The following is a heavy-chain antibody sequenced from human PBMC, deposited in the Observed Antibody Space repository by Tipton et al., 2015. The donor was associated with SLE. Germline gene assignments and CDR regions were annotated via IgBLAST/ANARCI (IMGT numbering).Heavy chain of an antibody. Sequence: SLRLSCAASGFTFSSYSMNWVRQAPGKGLEWVSSISSSSSYIYYADSVKGRFTISRDNAKNSLYLQMNSLRAEDTAVYYCARGVAAAWGNYFDYWGQGTLVTVSS. CDR1: GFTFSSYS. V-gene: IGHV3-21*03. J-gene: IGHJ4*02. CDR3: ARGVAAAWGNYFDY. CDR2: ISSSSSYI. D-gene: IGHD6-13*01.